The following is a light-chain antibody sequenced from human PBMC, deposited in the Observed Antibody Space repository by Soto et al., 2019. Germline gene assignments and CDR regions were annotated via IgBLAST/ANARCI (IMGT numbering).Light chain of an antibody. Sequence: QSALTQPASMSGSAGQSLTISCTGTDSDIGAYDFVSWYQHHAGKAPRLIIYEVTHRPSEVSSRFSASKSGNTAPLTISRLQAEDEALYYCSSYRGLATIVFGGGTQLTVL. CDR2: EVT. CDR3: SSYRGLATIV. V-gene: IGLV2-14*01. J-gene: IGLJ7*01. CDR1: DSDIGAYDF.